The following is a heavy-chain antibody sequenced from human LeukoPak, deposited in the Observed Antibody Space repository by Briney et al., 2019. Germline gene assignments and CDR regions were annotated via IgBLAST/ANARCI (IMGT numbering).Heavy chain of an antibody. D-gene: IGHD3-16*01. CDR3: AKGGDNFDY. J-gene: IGHJ4*02. Sequence: DSVKGRFTISRDNSKNTLYLQTNSLRAEDTAVYYCAKGGDNFDYWGQGTLVTVSS. V-gene: IGHV3-30*02.